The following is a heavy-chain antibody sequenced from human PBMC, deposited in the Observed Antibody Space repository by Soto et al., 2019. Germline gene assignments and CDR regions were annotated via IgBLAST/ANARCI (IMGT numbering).Heavy chain of an antibody. V-gene: IGHV1-69*13. CDR3: ARVGGVYSYGYFDY. D-gene: IGHD5-18*01. Sequence: SVKVSCKASGGTFSSYAISWVRQAPGQGLEWMGGIIPIFGTANYAQKFQGRVTITADESTSTAYMELSSLRSEDTAVYYCARVGGVYSYGYFDYWGQGTLVTVSS. CDR1: GGTFSSYA. J-gene: IGHJ4*02. CDR2: IIPIFGTA.